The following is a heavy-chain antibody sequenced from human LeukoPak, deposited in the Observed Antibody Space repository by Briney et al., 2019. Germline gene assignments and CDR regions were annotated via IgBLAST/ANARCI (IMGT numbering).Heavy chain of an antibody. V-gene: IGHV1-2*02. Sequence: ASVKVSCKASGYTFTGYYMHWVRQAPGQGLEWMGWINPNSGGTNYAQKFQGRVTMTRDTSISTAYMELRSLRSDDTAVYYCARGSPPRRNYDSSGYYSYYFDYWGQGTLVTVSS. CDR1: GYTFTGYY. J-gene: IGHJ4*02. CDR2: INPNSGGT. CDR3: ARGSPPRRNYDSSGYYSYYFDY. D-gene: IGHD3-22*01.